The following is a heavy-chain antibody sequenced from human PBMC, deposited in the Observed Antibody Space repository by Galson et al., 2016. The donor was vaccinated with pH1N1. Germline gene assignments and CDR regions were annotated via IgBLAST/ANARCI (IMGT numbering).Heavy chain of an antibody. Sequence: SVKVSCKASEYTFIGYYIHWMRQAPGHGLAWMGRINPNNGDTHYAQNFQGRVTMTRDTSISTAYMELNSLRSDDTAVYYCARVNTYDSSGYYTFDYWGQGTQVIVSS. D-gene: IGHD3-22*01. V-gene: IGHV1-2*06. CDR1: EYTFIGYY. J-gene: IGHJ4*02. CDR2: INPNNGDT. CDR3: ARVNTYDSSGYYTFDY.